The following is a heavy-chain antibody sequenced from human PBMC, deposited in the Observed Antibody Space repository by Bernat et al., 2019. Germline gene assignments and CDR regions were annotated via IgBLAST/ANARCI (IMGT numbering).Heavy chain of an antibody. Sequence: QVQLVESGGGMVQPGRSLRLSCAASGFTFSSYAMHWVRQAPGKGLEWVAVISYDGSNKYYADSVKGRFTISRDNSKNTLYLQMNSLRAEDTAVYYCAREDYGDYEIDAFDIWGQGTMVTVSS. V-gene: IGHV3-30-3*01. CDR1: GFTFSSYA. CDR3: AREDYGDYEIDAFDI. J-gene: IGHJ3*02. D-gene: IGHD4-17*01. CDR2: ISYDGSNK.